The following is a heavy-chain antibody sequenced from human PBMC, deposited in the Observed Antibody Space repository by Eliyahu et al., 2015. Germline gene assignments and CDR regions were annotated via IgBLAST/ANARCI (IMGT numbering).Heavy chain of an antibody. CDR3: ARGALFLAEESSWFDY. D-gene: IGHD2-21*01. Sequence: QVQLQESGPGLVKPSQTLSLTCXVSGGXXRSGGYYWSWIRQPPGKGLEWIGYIYYSGSTYYNPSLKSRVTISVDTSKNQFSLKLSSVTAADTAVYYCARGALFLAEESSWFDYWGQGTLVTVSS. CDR2: IYYSGST. V-gene: IGHV4-31*03. CDR1: GGXXRSGGYY. J-gene: IGHJ4*02.